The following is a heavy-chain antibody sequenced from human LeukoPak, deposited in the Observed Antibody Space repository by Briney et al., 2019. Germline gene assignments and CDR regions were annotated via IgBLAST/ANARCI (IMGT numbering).Heavy chain of an antibody. CDR2: IKEDGSEK. CDR3: ALNPDYYGSGSFDY. CDR1: GFSFSSYW. J-gene: IGHJ4*02. V-gene: IGHV3-7*01. D-gene: IGHD3-10*01. Sequence: GGSLRLSCIVSGFSFSSYWMSWVRQAPGKGLEWVADIKEDGSEKYYVDSVKGRFTISRDNAKNSLYLQMNSLRAEDTAVYYCALNPDYYGSGSFDYWGQGTLVTVSS.